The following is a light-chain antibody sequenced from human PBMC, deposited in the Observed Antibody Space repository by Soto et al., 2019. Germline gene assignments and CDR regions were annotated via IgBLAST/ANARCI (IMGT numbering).Light chain of an antibody. CDR3: QQYNSWPPIT. Sequence: EIVLTQSPATLSGSVGERSTLSCRASQNVFNNLAWYQQRPGQAPRLLIDGASTRATGIPARFSGGGSGTEFTLTISSLQSEDFAVYYCQQYNSWPPITFGQGTRLEIK. CDR2: GAS. CDR1: QNVFNN. V-gene: IGKV3-15*01. J-gene: IGKJ5*01.